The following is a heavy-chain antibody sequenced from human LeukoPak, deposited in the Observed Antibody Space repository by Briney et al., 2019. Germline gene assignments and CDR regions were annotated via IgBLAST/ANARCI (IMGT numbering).Heavy chain of an antibody. J-gene: IGHJ6*02. CDR2: ISSGGSTK. CDR3: VRDWKQNKRGTDHSYYGMDV. V-gene: IGHV3-11*01. Sequence: GGSLRLSCAASGFSFSDYYMSWIRQAPGKGLEWISYISSGGSTKHYADSVKGRFTISRDNAKNSLYLQTNSLRAEDTAIYYCVRDWKQNKRGTDHSYYGMDVWGQGTTVTVSS. D-gene: IGHD3-10*01. CDR1: GFSFSDYY.